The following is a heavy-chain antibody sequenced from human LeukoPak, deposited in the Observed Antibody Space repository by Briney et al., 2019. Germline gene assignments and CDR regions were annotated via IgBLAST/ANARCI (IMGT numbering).Heavy chain of an antibody. J-gene: IGHJ5*02. CDR2: ITTSDGNT. D-gene: IGHD3-3*01. CDR3: AKFSLNYDFWSGYRWFDP. Sequence: GGSLRLSCAASGFTFSSYTMSWDRQAPGKGLEWVSTITTSDGNTYYADSVKGQFTISRDNSKNTLYLQMNSLRAEDTAVYYCAKFSLNYDFWSGYRWFDPWGQGTLVTVSS. V-gene: IGHV3-23*01. CDR1: GFTFSSYT.